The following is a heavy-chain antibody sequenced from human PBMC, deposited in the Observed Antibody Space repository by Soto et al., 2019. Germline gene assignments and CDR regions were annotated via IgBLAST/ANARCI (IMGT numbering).Heavy chain of an antibody. CDR1: GGSISGYY. CDR2: MFYSGPP. V-gene: IGHV4-59*01. D-gene: IGHD2-2*01. CDR3: ARWSCTSGPCNTFDY. J-gene: IGHJ4*02. Sequence: QVQLQESGPGLLRPSETLSLNCSVSGGSISGYYWSWIRQAPGKGLEYIVHMFYSGPPNLSPSLKSRVAMSVDMSKNQFSLRLISVTAADTAVYFCARWSCTSGPCNTFDYWGQGILVTVSS.